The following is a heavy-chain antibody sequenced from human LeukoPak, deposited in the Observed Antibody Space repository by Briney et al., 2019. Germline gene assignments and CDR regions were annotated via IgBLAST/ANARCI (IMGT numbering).Heavy chain of an antibody. CDR3: ARGRRLRGWYPNNWFDP. CDR1: GGTFSSYA. D-gene: IGHD6-19*01. V-gene: IGHV1-69*01. Sequence: SVKVSCKASGGTFSSYAISWVRQAPGQGLEWMGGIIPIFGTANYAQKFQGRVTITADESTSTAYMELSSLRSEDTAVYYCARGRRLRGWYPNNWFDPWGQGTLVTVSS. J-gene: IGHJ5*02. CDR2: IIPIFGTA.